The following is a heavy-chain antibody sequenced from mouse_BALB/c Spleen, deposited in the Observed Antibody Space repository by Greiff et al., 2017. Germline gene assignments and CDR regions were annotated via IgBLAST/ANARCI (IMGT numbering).Heavy chain of an antibody. CDR1: GYTFSSYW. V-gene: IGHV1-9*01. CDR3: ARDGNYGEGYYYAMDY. CDR2: ILPGSGST. J-gene: IGHJ4*01. D-gene: IGHD2-1*01. Sequence: VQLQQSGAELMKPGASVKISCKATGYTFSSYWIEWVKQRPGHGLEWIGEILPGSGSTNYNEKFKGKATFTADTSSNTAYMQLSSLTSEDSAVYYCARDGNYGEGYYYAMDYWGQGTSVTVSS.